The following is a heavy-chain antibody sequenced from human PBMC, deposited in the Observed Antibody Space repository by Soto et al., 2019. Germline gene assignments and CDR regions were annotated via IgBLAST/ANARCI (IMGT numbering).Heavy chain of an antibody. CDR3: ARDHLAAAGIDYFDI. Sequence: SVKASCMAPGGTFSSYAISWVRQAPGQGLEWMGVIIPIFGTANYAQKFQGRVTITADESTSTAYMELSSLRSEDTAVYYCARDHLAAAGIDYFDIWGQGTMVTVSS. CDR1: GGTFSSYA. CDR2: IIPIFGTA. V-gene: IGHV1-69*13. D-gene: IGHD6-13*01. J-gene: IGHJ3*02.